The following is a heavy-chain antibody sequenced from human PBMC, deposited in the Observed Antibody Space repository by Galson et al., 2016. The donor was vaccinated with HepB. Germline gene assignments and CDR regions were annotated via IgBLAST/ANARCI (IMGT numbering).Heavy chain of an antibody. CDR3: ARRQMYTMSAFDY. V-gene: IGHV3-7*01. J-gene: IGHJ4*02. D-gene: IGHD5-24*01. CDR1: GFTFSTYW. CDR2: IKPDGSEK. Sequence: SLRLSCAASGFTFSTYWMSWVRQAPGKGLEWVANIKPDGSEKYYVDSVKGRFTISRDTAKSSLYLQMNSLRAEDTAVYYCARRQMYTMSAFDYWGQGTLVTVSS.